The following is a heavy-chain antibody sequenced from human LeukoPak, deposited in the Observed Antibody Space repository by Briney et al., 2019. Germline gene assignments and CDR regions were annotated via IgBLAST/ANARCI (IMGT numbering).Heavy chain of an antibody. Sequence: ASVKVSCKASGYTFTSYDINWVRQATGQGLEWMGWMNPNSGGTNYAQKFQGRVTMTRDTSISTAYMELSRLRSDDTAVYYCARPHSRGGNHEVLYWGQGTLVTVSS. D-gene: IGHD2-15*01. V-gene: IGHV1-2*02. CDR1: GYTFTSYD. CDR3: ARPHSRGGNHEVLY. CDR2: MNPNSGGT. J-gene: IGHJ4*02.